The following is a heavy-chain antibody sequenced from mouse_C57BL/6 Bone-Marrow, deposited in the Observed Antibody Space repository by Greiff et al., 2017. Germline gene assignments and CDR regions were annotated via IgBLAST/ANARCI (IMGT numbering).Heavy chain of an antibody. CDR3: ARRLFYAMDY. CDR1: GYTFTSYW. D-gene: IGHD6-1*01. V-gene: IGHV1-55*01. J-gene: IGHJ4*01. Sequence: QVQLQQPGAELVKPGASVKMSCKASGYTFTSYWITWVKQRPGQGLEWIGDIYPGSGSTNYNEKFKSKATLTVDTSSSTAYMQLSSLTSQNSAVYSCARRLFYAMDYWGQGTSVTVSS. CDR2: IYPGSGST.